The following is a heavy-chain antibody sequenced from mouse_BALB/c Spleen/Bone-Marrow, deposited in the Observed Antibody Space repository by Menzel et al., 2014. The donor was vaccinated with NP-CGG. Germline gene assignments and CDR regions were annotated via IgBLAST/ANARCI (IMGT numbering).Heavy chain of an antibody. CDR3: ARDYGSSFDY. Sequence: EVKVVESGPSLVKPSQTLSLTCSVTGDSITSGYWNWIRKFPGNKFEYMGYISRSGSAYYNPSLKSRISITRDTSKNQFYLQLNSVTTEDTATYYCARDYGSSFDYWGQGTTLTVSS. J-gene: IGHJ2*01. CDR1: GDSITSGY. D-gene: IGHD1-1*01. V-gene: IGHV3-8*02. CDR2: ISRSGSA.